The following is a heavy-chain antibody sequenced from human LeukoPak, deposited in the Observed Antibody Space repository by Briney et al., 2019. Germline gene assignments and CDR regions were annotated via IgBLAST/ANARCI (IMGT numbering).Heavy chain of an antibody. D-gene: IGHD3-22*01. V-gene: IGHV1-2*02. CDR1: GYTFTDYY. CDR2: FNPTGGGS. CDR3: AKVAFDSSGYQYYSDS. Sequence: ASVKVSCKASGYTFTDYYMHWVRQVPGQGLEWLGWFNPTGGGSHLAQKFQGRVALTMDASINTAYLDVIRLRSDDTAFYYCAKVAFDSSGYQYYSDSWGQGSLVTVSS. J-gene: IGHJ4*02.